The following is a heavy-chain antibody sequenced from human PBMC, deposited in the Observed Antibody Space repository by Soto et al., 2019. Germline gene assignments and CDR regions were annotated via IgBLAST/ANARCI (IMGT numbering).Heavy chain of an antibody. CDR3: ARDLDGSNNDENYYYYMDV. CDR2: IYSGGST. D-gene: IGHD1-26*01. Sequence: GGSLRLSCAASGFTVSSNYMSWVRQAPGKGLEWVSVIYSGGSTYYADSVKGRFTISRDNSKNTLYLQMNSLRAEDTAVYYCARDLDGSNNDENYYYYMDVWGKGTTVTVSS. CDR1: GFTVSSNY. V-gene: IGHV3-66*01. J-gene: IGHJ6*03.